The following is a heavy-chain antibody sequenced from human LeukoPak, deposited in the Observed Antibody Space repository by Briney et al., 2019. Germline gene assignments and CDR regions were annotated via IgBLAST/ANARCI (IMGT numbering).Heavy chain of an antibody. CDR2: INHFGRT. CDR1: GGSFSGYY. CDR3: ARSYRAHQTFYSSHFFDY. V-gene: IGHV4-34*01. D-gene: IGHD5-18*01. Sequence: SETLSLTCAVYGGSFSGYYWNWIRQPLGKGLEWIGEINHFGRTKYNPSLKSRVTISGDTSRNQFSLKINSLTAADTAVYYCARSYRAHQTFYSSHFFDYWGQGTLVTVSS. J-gene: IGHJ4*02.